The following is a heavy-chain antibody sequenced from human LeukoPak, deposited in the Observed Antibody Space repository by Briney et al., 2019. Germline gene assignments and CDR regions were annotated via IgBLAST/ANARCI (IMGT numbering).Heavy chain of an antibody. V-gene: IGHV4-31*03. CDR3: ARFSNDHGVKFDY. CDR2: IYYSRTA. Sequence: PSETLSLTCTVSGGSISSGGYYWSWVRRHPEKGLEWTGYIYYSRTAYYNPSLKSRVTMSVDTSKNQFSLKLDSVTAADTAVYYCARFSNDHGVKFDYWGQGTLVTVSS. D-gene: IGHD4-17*01. CDR1: GGSISSGGYY. J-gene: IGHJ4*02.